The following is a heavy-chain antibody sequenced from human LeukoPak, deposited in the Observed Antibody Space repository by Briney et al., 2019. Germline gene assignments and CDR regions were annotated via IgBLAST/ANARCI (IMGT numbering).Heavy chain of an antibody. CDR2: INSDGSST. CDR1: GFTFSSYW. CDR3: ATETNGRHYDY. V-gene: IGHV3-74*01. Sequence: PGGSLRLSCAVSGFTFSSYWMHWVRQTPGKGLVWVSRINSDGSSTSYADSVKGRFTTSRDNANNFLYLQMNSLRAEDTAVYYCATETNGRHYDYWGQGTLLTVSS. J-gene: IGHJ4*02. D-gene: IGHD1-14*01.